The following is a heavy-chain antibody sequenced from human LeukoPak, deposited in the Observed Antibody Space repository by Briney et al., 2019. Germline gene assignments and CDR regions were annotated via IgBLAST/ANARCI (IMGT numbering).Heavy chain of an antibody. CDR3: ARDTPYCSGGSCYDNAFDI. CDR1: GGSISSYY. J-gene: IGHJ3*02. D-gene: IGHD2-15*01. V-gene: IGHV4-59*01. Sequence: SETLSLTCTVSGGSISSYYWSWIRQPPGKGLEWIGDIYYSGSTNYNPSLKSRVTISVDTSKNQFSLKLSSVTAADTAVYYCARDTPYCSGGSCYDNAFDIWGQGTMVTVSS. CDR2: IYYSGST.